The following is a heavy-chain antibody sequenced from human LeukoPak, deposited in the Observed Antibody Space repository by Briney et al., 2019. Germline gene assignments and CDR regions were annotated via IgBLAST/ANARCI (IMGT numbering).Heavy chain of an antibody. Sequence: GGSLRLSCAASGFTFSNYGLSWVRQAPGKGLEWVSGITGSGGSTYYADSVKGRFTISRDNSKNSLYLQMNSLRAEDTAVYYCAELGITMIGGVWGRGTTVTISS. CDR2: ITGSGGST. J-gene: IGHJ6*04. CDR3: AELGITMIGGV. V-gene: IGHV3-23*01. CDR1: GFTFSNYG. D-gene: IGHD3-10*02.